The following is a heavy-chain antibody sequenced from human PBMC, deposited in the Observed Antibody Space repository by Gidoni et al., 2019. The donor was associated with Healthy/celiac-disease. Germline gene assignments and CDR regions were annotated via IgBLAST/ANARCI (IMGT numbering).Heavy chain of an antibody. CDR3: ARDPGATSY. D-gene: IGHD1-26*01. V-gene: IGHV3-21*01. CDR1: GFTFSRYS. Sequence: EVQLVESGGGLVKPGGSLGLSCAASGFTFSRYSMNWVRQAPGKGLGWVSSMSSSSSYIYYADSVKGRFTISRDNAKNSLYLQRNSLRAEDTAVYYCARDPGATSYWGQGTLVTVSS. CDR2: MSSSSSYI. J-gene: IGHJ4*02.